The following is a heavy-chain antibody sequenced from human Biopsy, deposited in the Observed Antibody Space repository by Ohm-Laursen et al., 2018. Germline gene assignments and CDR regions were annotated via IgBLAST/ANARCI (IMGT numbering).Heavy chain of an antibody. J-gene: IGHJ4*02. CDR2: IWYDGSNK. V-gene: IGHV3-33*06. D-gene: IGHD2-8*01. Sequence: SLRLSCSASGFTFSSYGMHWVRQAPGKGLEWVAAIWYDGSNKNYADSVKGRFTISRGNSKNTLYLQMNSLRGEDTAAYYCAKCMTGGSNYYFHHCGQGTLVTVSS. CDR1: GFTFSSYG. CDR3: AKCMTGGSNYYFHH.